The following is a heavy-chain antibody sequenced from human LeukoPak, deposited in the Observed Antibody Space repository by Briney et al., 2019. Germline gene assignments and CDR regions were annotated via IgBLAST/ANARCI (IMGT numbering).Heavy chain of an antibody. V-gene: IGHV3-23*01. J-gene: IGHJ4*02. CDR2: ISGSGGST. D-gene: IGHD3-3*01. CDR1: GHTFSSFA. Sequence: GGSLRLSCAASGHTFSSFAISWVRQAPGKGLEWVSAISGSGGSTYYADSVKGRFTISRDNSKNTLYLQMNSLRAEDTAVYYCAKEWLLGWLILRYNDYWGQGTLVTVSS. CDR3: AKEWLLGWLILRYNDY.